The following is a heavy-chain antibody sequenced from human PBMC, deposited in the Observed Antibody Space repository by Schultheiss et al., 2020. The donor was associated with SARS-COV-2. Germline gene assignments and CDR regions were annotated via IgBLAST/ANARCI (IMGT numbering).Heavy chain of an antibody. CDR2: IYYSGST. V-gene: IGHV4-59*01. CDR1: GGSISSYY. J-gene: IGHJ3*02. D-gene: IGHD1-26*01. Sequence: SETLSLTCTVSGGSISSYYWSWIRQPPGKGLEWIGYIYYSGSTNYNPSLKSRVTISVDTSKNQFSLKLSSVTAADTAVYYCARVAWELGDAFDIWGQGTMVTVSS. CDR3: ARVAWELGDAFDI.